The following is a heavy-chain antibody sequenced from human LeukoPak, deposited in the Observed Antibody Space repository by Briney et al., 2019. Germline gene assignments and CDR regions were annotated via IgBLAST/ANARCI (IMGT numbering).Heavy chain of an antibody. CDR1: GFTFSSYS. J-gene: IGHJ4*02. V-gene: IGHV3-21*01. CDR2: ISSSSSYI. CDR3: ARVPGEMGATLAYLDY. D-gene: IGHD1-26*01. Sequence: GGSLRLSCAASGFTFSSYSMNWVRQAPGKGLEWVSCISSSSSYIYYADSVKGRFTISRDNAKNLVYLEMNSLRAEDTAVYYCARVPGEMGATLAYLDYWGQGTLVFVSS.